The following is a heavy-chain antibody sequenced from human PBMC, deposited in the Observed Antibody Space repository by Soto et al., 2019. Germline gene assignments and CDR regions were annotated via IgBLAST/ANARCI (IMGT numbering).Heavy chain of an antibody. CDR1: GGTFSSYT. V-gene: IGHV1-69*04. J-gene: IGHJ4*02. CDR3: AREKGIAVAGTSY. Sequence: SVKVSCKASGGTFSSYTISWVRQAPGQGLEWMGRIIPILGIANYAQKFQGRVTITADKSTSTAYMELSSLRSEDTAVYYCAREKGIAVAGTSYWGQGTLVTVSS. CDR2: IIPILGIA. D-gene: IGHD6-19*01.